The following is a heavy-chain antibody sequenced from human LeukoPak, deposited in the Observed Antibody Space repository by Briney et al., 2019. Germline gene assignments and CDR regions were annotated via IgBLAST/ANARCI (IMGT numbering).Heavy chain of an antibody. CDR2: ISSSGSTI. CDR1: GFTFSSYE. CDR3: AELGITMIGGV. J-gene: IGHJ6*04. D-gene: IGHD3-10*02. Sequence: HSGGSLRLSCAASGFTFSSYEMNWVRQAPGKGLEWVSYISSSGSTIYYADSVKGRFTISRDNAKNSLYLQTNSLRAEDTAVYYCAELGITMIGGVWGKGTTVTISS. V-gene: IGHV3-48*03.